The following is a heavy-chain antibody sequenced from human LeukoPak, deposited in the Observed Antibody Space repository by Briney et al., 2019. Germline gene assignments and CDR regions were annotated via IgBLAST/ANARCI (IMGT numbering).Heavy chain of an antibody. V-gene: IGHV4-4*07. CDR2: IYNSGST. CDR1: GCSISSYY. J-gene: IGHJ2*01. CDR3: ARAPLDYGDYGAHWYFDL. D-gene: IGHD4-17*01. Sequence: SETLSLTCTVSGCSISSYYRRWIRQPAGKGLEWMVRIYNSGSTNYNASLKSRVTMSVDTSKNQFSLKLSSVTAAATAVYYCARAPLDYGDYGAHWYFDLWGRGNLVTVSS.